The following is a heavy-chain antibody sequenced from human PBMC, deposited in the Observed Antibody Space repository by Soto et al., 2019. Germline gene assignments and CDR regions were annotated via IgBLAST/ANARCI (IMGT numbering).Heavy chain of an antibody. CDR2: ISGSGGST. CDR1: GFTFSSYA. J-gene: IGHJ5*02. V-gene: IGHV3-23*01. Sequence: VQLLESGGGLVQPGGSLRLSCAASGFTFSSYAMSWVRQAPGKGLEWVSAISGSGGSTSYADSVKGRFTISSDNSKNTLYLQLNSLRAQNTAVYYCAKIPWCSSTSWYYNWFEPWGQGTLVTLS. D-gene: IGHD2-2*01. CDR3: AKIPWCSSTSWYYNWFEP.